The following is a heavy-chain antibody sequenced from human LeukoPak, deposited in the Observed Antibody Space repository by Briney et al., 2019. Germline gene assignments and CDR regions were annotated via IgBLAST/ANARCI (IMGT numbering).Heavy chain of an antibody. CDR3: ASRGVGATTGFDY. CDR1: GGSISSGGYY. Sequence: PSQTLSLTCTVSGGSISSGGYYWSWIRQHPGKGLEWIGEINHSGSTNYNPSLKSRVTISVDTSKNQFSLKLSSVTAADTAVYYCASRGVGATTGFDYWGQGTLVTVSS. J-gene: IGHJ4*02. D-gene: IGHD1-26*01. CDR2: INHSGST. V-gene: IGHV4-31*03.